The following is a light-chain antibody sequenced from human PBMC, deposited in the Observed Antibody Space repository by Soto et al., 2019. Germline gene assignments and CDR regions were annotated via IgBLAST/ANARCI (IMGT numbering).Light chain of an antibody. CDR1: DSNIGNNY. CDR3: ATWDDSLSGLI. CDR2: RNN. J-gene: IGLJ2*01. V-gene: IGLV1-47*01. Sequence: QSVLTQPPSASGTPGQRVTISCSGSDSNIGNNYVDWYQQLPGAAPKPLIYRNNQRPAGVPDRVSGSKSGTSASLAISGLRSEDEADYYCATWDDSLSGLIFGGGTKVTVL.